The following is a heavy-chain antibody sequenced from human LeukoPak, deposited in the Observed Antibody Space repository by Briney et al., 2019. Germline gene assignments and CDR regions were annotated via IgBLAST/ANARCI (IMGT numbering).Heavy chain of an antibody. CDR3: ARDRKQWLVDTFDY. CDR1: GFTFSSYS. CDR2: ISSSSSYI. D-gene: IGHD6-19*01. V-gene: IGHV3-21*01. Sequence: PGGSLRLSCAASGFTFSSYSMNWVRQAPGKGLEWVSSISSSSSYIYYADSVKGRFTISRDNAKNSLYLQMNSLRAEDTAVYYCARDRKQWLVDTFDYWGQGTLVTVSS. J-gene: IGHJ4*02.